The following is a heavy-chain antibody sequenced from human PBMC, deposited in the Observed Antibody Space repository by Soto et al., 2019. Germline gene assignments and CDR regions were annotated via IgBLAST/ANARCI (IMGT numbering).Heavy chain of an antibody. D-gene: IGHD5-12*01. J-gene: IGHJ4*02. Sequence: SVKVSCKASGGTFSSYAISWVRQAPGQGLGWMGGIIPIFGTANYAQKFQGRVTITADESTSTAYMELSSLRSEDTAVYYCARAAKRLATSPYYWGQGTLVTVSS. CDR2: IIPIFGTA. CDR1: GGTFSSYA. CDR3: ARAAKRLATSPYY. V-gene: IGHV1-69*13.